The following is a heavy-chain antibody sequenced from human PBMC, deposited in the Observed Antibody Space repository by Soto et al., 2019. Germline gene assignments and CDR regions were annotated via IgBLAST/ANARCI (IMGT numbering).Heavy chain of an antibody. CDR2: INPNSGGT. CDR1: GYTFTGYY. D-gene: IGHD2-15*01. Sequence: QVQLVQSGAEVKKPGASVKVSCKASGYTFTGYYMHWVRQAPGQGLEWMGWINPNSGGTNYAQKFQGGVTMTRDTSISTAYMELSRLRSDDTAVYYCARGPRRPIVVVVAATPATYFDYWGQGTLVTVSS. V-gene: IGHV1-2*02. J-gene: IGHJ4*02. CDR3: ARGPRRPIVVVVAATPATYFDY.